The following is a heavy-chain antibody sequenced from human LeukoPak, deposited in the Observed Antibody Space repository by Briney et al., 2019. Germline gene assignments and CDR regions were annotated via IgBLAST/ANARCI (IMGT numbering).Heavy chain of an antibody. J-gene: IGHJ6*03. CDR3: ARVRGYGGYVQGWNYYYMDV. CDR1: GFTFSDYY. V-gene: IGHV3-11*04. Sequence: PGGSLRLSCAASGFTFSDYYMSWIRQAPGKGLEWVSYISSSGSTIYYADSVKGRFTISRDNAKNSLYLQMNSLRAEDTAVYYCARVRGYGGYVQGWNYYYMDVWGKGTTVTVSS. CDR2: ISSSGSTI. D-gene: IGHD5-12*01.